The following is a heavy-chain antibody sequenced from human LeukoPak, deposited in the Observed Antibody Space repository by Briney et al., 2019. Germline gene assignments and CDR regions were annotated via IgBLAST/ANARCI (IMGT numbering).Heavy chain of an antibody. J-gene: IGHJ4*02. D-gene: IGHD3-10*01. Sequence: SETLSLTCAVYGGSFSGYYWSWIRQPPGKGLEWIGEINHSGSTNYNPSLKSRVTISVDTSKNQFSLKLSSVTAADTAVYYCARRGPFDYWGQGTLVTVSS. V-gene: IGHV4-34*01. CDR3: ARRGPFDY. CDR1: GGSFSGYY. CDR2: INHSGST.